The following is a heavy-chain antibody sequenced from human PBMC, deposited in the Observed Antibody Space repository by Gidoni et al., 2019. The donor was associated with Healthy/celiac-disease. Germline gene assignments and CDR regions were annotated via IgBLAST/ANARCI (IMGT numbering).Heavy chain of an antibody. V-gene: IGHV1-69*10. CDR2: IIPILGIA. CDR1: GGSFSSYA. Sequence: QVQLVQSGAEVKKPGSSVKVSCKASGGSFSSYASSWVRQAPGQGLEWMGGIIPILGIANYAQKFQGRVTITADKSTSTAYMELSSLRSEDTAVYYCARNPETAMVTNNWFDPWGQGTLVTVSS. D-gene: IGHD5-18*01. J-gene: IGHJ5*02. CDR3: ARNPETAMVTNNWFDP.